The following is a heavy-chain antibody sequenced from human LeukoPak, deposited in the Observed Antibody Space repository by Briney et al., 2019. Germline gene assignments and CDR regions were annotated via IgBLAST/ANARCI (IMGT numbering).Heavy chain of an antibody. CDR2: IWYDGSNK. CDR3: ARDGVDIVVVPAATSRYYGMDV. D-gene: IGHD2-2*03. CDR1: GFTFSSYG. V-gene: IGHV3-33*01. J-gene: IGHJ6*02. Sequence: PGGSLRLSCAASGFTFSSYGMHWVRQAPGKGLEWVAVIWYDGSNKYYADSVKGRFTISRDNSKNTLYLQMNSLRAEDTAVYYCARDGVDIVVVPAATSRYYGMDVWGQGTTVTVSS.